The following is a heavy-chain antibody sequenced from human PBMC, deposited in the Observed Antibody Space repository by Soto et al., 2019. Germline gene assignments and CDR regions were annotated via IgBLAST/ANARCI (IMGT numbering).Heavy chain of an antibody. V-gene: IGHV3-30-3*01. CDR1: GFTFSSYA. D-gene: IGHD7-27*01. Sequence: QVQLVESGGGVVQPGRSLRLSCAASGFTFSSYAMHRVRQAPGKGLEWVAVISYDGSNKYYADSVKGRFTISRDNSKNTLYLQMNSLRAEDTAVYYCARSLGYYYYGMDVWGQGTTVTVSS. J-gene: IGHJ6*02. CDR2: ISYDGSNK. CDR3: ARSLGYYYYGMDV.